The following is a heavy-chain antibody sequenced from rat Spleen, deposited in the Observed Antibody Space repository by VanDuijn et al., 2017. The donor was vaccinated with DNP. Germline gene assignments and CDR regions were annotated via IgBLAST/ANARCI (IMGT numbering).Heavy chain of an antibody. CDR3: ARWSRYFDY. D-gene: IGHD1-8*01. CDR1: GYSITSNY. J-gene: IGHJ2*01. V-gene: IGHV3-1*01. Sequence: EVQLQESGPGLVKPSQSLSLTCSVTGYSITSNYWGWIRKFPGNKLEYIGHISYSGSTNYNPALKSRLYITRDTSKNHFFLHLNSVTTEDTATFYCARWSRYFDYWSQGVMVTVSS. CDR2: ISYSGST.